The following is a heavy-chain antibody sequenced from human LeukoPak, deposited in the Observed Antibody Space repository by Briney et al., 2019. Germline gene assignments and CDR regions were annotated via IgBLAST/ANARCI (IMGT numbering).Heavy chain of an antibody. V-gene: IGHV3-74*01. CDR1: GFTFSSYW. Sequence: PGGSLRLSCAATGFTFSSYWMHWVRQAPGKGLVWVSRINSDGSSTSYADSVKGRFTISRDNSKNTLFLQMSSLRADDTALYYCAREVTNDAFDIWGQGTMVTVSS. CDR2: INSDGSST. CDR3: AREVTNDAFDI. D-gene: IGHD4-17*01. J-gene: IGHJ3*02.